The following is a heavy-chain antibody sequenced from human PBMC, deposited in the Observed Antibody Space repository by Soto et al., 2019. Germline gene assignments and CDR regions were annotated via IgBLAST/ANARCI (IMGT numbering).Heavy chain of an antibody. CDR1: GGSISSYY. CDR2: IYYSGST. V-gene: IGHV4-59*01. Sequence: GPGPESTSETLSLTCTVSGGSISSYYWTWIRQFPGKGLEWIGNIYYSGSTNYNPFLKSRVTISVDSSKNQFSLKLSSVTAADTAVYYCVRANYFDYWGQGTLVTVSS. CDR3: VRANYFDY. J-gene: IGHJ4*02.